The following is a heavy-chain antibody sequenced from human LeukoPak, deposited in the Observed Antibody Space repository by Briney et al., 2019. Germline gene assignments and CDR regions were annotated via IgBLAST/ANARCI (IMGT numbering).Heavy chain of an antibody. CDR2: IYYSGST. V-gene: IGHV4-59*01. CDR3: ARAGRGYSYGIFDY. CDR1: GGSISSYY. Sequence: SETLSLTCTVSGGSISSYYWSWIRQPPGKGLEWIGYIYYSGSTNYNPSLKSRVTISVDTSKNQFSLKLSSVTAADTAVYYCARAGRGYSYGIFDYWGQGTLVTVSS. J-gene: IGHJ4*02. D-gene: IGHD5-18*01.